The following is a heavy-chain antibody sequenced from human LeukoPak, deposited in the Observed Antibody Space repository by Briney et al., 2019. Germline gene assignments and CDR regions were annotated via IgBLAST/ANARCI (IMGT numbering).Heavy chain of an antibody. CDR1: GFSLSTSGMC. J-gene: IGHJ3*02. D-gene: IGHD3-22*01. CDR2: IYPGGDI. V-gene: IGHV3-53*01. Sequence: LTLTCSFSGFSLSTSGMCVSWVRQAPGKGLQWVSVIYPGGDIYYADSVKGRFIISRDNSKNTLSLQMNSLTADDTAVYYCVRGPRYYDDSGFHYGVFDIWGQGTVVTVSS. CDR3: VRGPRYYDDSGFHYGVFDI.